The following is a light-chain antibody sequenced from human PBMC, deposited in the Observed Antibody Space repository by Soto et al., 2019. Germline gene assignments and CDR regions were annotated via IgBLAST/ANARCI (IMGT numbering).Light chain of an antibody. Sequence: QSAAGEFLQPGGRATLSCRASQSLSSYLDWYQQKPGQAPRLLIYDASNRATGIPARFSGSGSGTDNTLAVVVGAPKAFDVEGCQRSINWAMTIDQGTRLEIK. V-gene: IGKV3-11*01. CDR3: QRSINWAMT. CDR1: QSLSSY. CDR2: DAS. J-gene: IGKJ5*01.